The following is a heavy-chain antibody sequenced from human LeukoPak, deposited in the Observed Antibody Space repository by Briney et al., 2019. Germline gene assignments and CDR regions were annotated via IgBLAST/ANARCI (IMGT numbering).Heavy chain of an antibody. J-gene: IGHJ5*02. Sequence: ASVRDSFKVSVYTLPQLSLHGLRQAPGRALAWVGGFDPEDGETIYDKQFQGRLTMTEDTSTDTAYMELSSLKSEDTAVYYCATGVCSTSCYAGGELFDPWGQGTLVTVSS. CDR3: ATGVCSTSCYAGGELFDP. CDR2: FDPEDGET. V-gene: IGHV1-24*01. D-gene: IGHD2-2*01. CDR1: VYTLPQLS.